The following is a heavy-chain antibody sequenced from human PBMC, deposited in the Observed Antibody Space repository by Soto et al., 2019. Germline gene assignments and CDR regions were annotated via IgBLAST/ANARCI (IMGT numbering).Heavy chain of an antibody. CDR1: GFTLSSYA. J-gene: IGHJ4*02. CDR3: ATYYDDGSAYYSG. V-gene: IGHV3-23*01. CDR2: ISDNGGST. Sequence: GGSLRLSCAASGFTLSSYAISWVRQAPGKGLEWVSAISDNGGSTYYADSVKGRFSISRDNSKNTLYLQLNSLRVEDTAVYYCATYYDDGSAYYSGWGQGTPVTVSS. D-gene: IGHD3-22*01.